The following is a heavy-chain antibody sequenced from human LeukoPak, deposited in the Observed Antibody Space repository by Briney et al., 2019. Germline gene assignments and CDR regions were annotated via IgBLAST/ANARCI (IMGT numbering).Heavy chain of an antibody. V-gene: IGHV4-59*12. CDR1: GGSISSYY. Sequence: SETLSLTCTVSGGSISSYYWSWIRQPPGKGLEWIGYIYYSGSTNYNPSLKSRVTISVDTSKNQFSLKLSSVTAADTAVYYCARGVPAAEEDWFDPWGQGTLVTVSS. J-gene: IGHJ5*02. CDR2: IYYSGST. CDR3: ARGVPAAEEDWFDP. D-gene: IGHD2-2*01.